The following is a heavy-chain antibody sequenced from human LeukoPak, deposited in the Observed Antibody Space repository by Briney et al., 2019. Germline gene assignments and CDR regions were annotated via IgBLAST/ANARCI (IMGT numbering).Heavy chain of an antibody. Sequence: PGGSLRLSCAASGFRVSGYDLNWIRQAPGKGLEWVSAISGSGGSTYYADSVKGRFTISRDNSKNTLYLQMNSLRAEDTAVYYCAKAHPKPRSLDYYDTRGIVAFDYWGQGTLVTVSS. D-gene: IGHD3-22*01. CDR3: AKAHPKPRSLDYYDTRGIVAFDY. V-gene: IGHV3-23*01. CDR1: GFRVSGYD. CDR2: ISGSGGST. J-gene: IGHJ4*02.